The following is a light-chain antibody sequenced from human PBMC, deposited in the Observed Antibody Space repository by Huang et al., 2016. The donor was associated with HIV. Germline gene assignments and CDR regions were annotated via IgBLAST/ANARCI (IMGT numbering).Light chain of an antibody. V-gene: IGKV1-33*01. CDR3: QQYHR. CDR1: QDISNY. J-gene: IGKJ4*01. CDR2: DAS. Sequence: IQMTQSPSSLSAFVGDRVTITCQASQDISNYLNWYQQKPGKAPELLIYDASNLETGVQSRFSGSKSGTDFTFTISSLQPEDIATYYCQQYHRFGGGTKVEIK.